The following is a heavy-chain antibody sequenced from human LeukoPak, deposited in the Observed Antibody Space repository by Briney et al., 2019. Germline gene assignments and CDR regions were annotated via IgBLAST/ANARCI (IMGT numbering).Heavy chain of an antibody. D-gene: IGHD2/OR15-2a*01. V-gene: IGHV4-59*01. CDR3: ARDFFGDFDH. CDR2: IQYGGRT. Sequence: SETLSLTCTVSGGSINNYYWSWIRQPPGKGLEWIGYIQYGGRTYYSPSLKSRVTISIDLSKIQFSLKMSSVTAADTAVYYCARDFFGDFDHWGQGILVTVSS. CDR1: GGSINNYY. J-gene: IGHJ4*02.